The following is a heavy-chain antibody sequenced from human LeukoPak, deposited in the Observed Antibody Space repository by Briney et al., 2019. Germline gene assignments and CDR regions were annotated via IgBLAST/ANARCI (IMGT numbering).Heavy chain of an antibody. CDR3: ARDLTYNWNYNFDY. CDR1: GFTISSYS. D-gene: IGHD1-7*01. CDR2: ISENSKDI. J-gene: IGHJ4*02. V-gene: IGHV3-21*01. Sequence: KPGGSLRLSCVVSGFTISSYSMNWVRQAPGKGLEWVSSISENSKDIFCVDSVKGRFTISRDNAKNSLYLQMNSLRADDTAVYYCARDLTYNWNYNFDYWGQGTLVTVSS.